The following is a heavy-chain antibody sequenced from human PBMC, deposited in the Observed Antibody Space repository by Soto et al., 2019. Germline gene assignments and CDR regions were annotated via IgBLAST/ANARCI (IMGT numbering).Heavy chain of an antibody. D-gene: IGHD1-7*01. CDR3: VRGTRTTDV. V-gene: IGHV1-8*01. CDR1: GYTFTSYD. Sequence: ASVKVSCKASGYTFTSYDINWVRQATGQGLEWMGWMNPNSGNTGYAQTLQGRVTMTRNTSISTAFMELSSLGSEDTAIYYCVRGTRTTDVWGQGTTVTVSS. J-gene: IGHJ6*02. CDR2: MNPNSGNT.